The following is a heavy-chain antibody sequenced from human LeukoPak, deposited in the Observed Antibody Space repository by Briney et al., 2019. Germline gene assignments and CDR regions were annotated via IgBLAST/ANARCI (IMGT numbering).Heavy chain of an antibody. D-gene: IGHD3-22*01. V-gene: IGHV3-48*03. CDR3: AKELTPNSDRSGFDAFEI. CDR1: GFTFSTYE. Sequence: GGSLRLSCAASGFTFSTYEMDWVRQAPGKGLEWVSYISSGGGIIYYADSVKGRFTISRDNAKNSLYLQMNSLRAEDTAVYYCAKELTPNSDRSGFDAFEIWGQGTMVTVSS. CDR2: ISSGGGII. J-gene: IGHJ3*02.